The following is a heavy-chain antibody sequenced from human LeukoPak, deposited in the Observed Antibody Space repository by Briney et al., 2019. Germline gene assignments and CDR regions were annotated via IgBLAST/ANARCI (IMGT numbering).Heavy chain of an antibody. J-gene: IGHJ4*02. Sequence: QPGGSLRLSCAASGFTFTSYWMHWVRQAPGKGLVWVSRINSDGTSTSYADSVKGRFTISRDNAKNTLYLQMNSLRAEDTAVYYCARGRGFSSGWFYYFDYWGQGTLVTVSS. D-gene: IGHD6-19*01. CDR1: GFTFTSYW. V-gene: IGHV3-74*01. CDR3: ARGRGFSSGWFYYFDY. CDR2: INSDGTST.